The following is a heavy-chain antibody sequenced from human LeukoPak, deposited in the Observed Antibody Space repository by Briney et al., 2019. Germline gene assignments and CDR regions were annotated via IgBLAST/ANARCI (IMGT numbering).Heavy chain of an antibody. V-gene: IGHV3-23*01. D-gene: IGHD6-19*01. CDR3: AKRAPLYSSTPGNYSDS. CDR1: GFTFSSYG. Sequence: PGGSLRLSCAASGFTFSSYGMSWVRQAPGKGLEWVSTLSGSDGTTYYAGSVKGRFTVSRDNTKNTFYLQMNSLRAEDTAVYYCAKRAPLYSSTPGNYSDSWGQGTLVTVSS. J-gene: IGHJ4*02. CDR2: LSGSDGTT.